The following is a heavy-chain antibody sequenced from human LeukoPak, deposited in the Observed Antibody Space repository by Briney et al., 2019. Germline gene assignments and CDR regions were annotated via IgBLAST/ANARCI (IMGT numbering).Heavy chain of an antibody. V-gene: IGHV4-34*01. D-gene: IGHD2-2*01. CDR1: GGSFSTYY. CDR3: ARGASSPQYGMDV. J-gene: IGHJ6*02. CDR2: INHSGST. Sequence: SETLSLTCAAYGGSFSTYYWNWIRQPPGKGLEWIGEINHSGSTNYNPSLKSRVTISLDTSKNHFSLNLLSVTAADTAVYYCARGASSPQYGMDVWGQGTTVTVSS.